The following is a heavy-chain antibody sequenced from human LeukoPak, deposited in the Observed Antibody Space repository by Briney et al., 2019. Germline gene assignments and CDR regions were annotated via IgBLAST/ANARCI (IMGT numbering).Heavy chain of an antibody. D-gene: IGHD5-18*01. Sequence: SETLSLTCTVSGGSISSYYWSWIRQPAGKELEWIGRIYTSGSTNYNPSLKSRVTISVETSKNQFSLKLSSVTAADTAVYYCARGELWSYYFDYWGRGTLVTVSS. V-gene: IGHV4-4*07. J-gene: IGHJ4*02. CDR3: ARGELWSYYFDY. CDR1: GGSISSYY. CDR2: IYTSGST.